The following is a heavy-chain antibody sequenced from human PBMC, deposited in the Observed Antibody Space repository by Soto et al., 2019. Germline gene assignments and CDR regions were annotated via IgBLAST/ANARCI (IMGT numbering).Heavy chain of an antibody. Sequence: PSETLSLTCTVSGGSISSYYWIWIRQPPGKGLEWIGYIYYSGSTNYNPSLKSRVTISVDTSKNQFSLKLSSVTAADTAVYYCARDRGWLRSGGLFDYWGQGTLVTVSS. CDR3: ARDRGWLRSGGLFDY. CDR2: IYYSGST. D-gene: IGHD5-12*01. V-gene: IGHV4-59*01. J-gene: IGHJ4*02. CDR1: GGSISSYY.